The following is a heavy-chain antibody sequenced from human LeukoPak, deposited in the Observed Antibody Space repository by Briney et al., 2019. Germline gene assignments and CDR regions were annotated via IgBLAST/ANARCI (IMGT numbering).Heavy chain of an antibody. CDR2: IYSGGST. CDR1: GFTFSSYA. J-gene: IGHJ4*02. Sequence: GGSLRLSCTASGFTFSSYAMSWVRQAPGKGLEWVSVIYSGGSTYYADSVKGRFTISRDNSKNTLYLQMNSLRAEDTAVYYCAREVVWYNWGQGTLVTVSS. CDR3: AREVVWYN. D-gene: IGHD1-14*01. V-gene: IGHV3-66*01.